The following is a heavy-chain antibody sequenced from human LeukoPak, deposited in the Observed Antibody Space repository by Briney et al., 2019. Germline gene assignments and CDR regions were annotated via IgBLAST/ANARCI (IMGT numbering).Heavy chain of an antibody. Sequence: GASVKVSCKASGYTFTSYGISWVRQAPGQGLEWMGWISAYNGNTNYAQKLQGRITMTTDTSTSTAYMELRSLRSDDTAVYYCARTRGGGYSGYDFYFDYWGQGTLVTVSS. CDR3: ARTRGGGYSGYDFYFDY. CDR2: ISAYNGNT. CDR1: GYTFTSYG. D-gene: IGHD5-12*01. V-gene: IGHV1-18*01. J-gene: IGHJ4*02.